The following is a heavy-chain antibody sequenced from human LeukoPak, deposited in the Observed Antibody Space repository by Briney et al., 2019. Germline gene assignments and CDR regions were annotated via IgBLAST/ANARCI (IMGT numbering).Heavy chain of an antibody. CDR1: GGSISNSTYY. CDR3: ARDLMGYDYVWGSYRYPYYFDY. CDR2: IYYSGST. D-gene: IGHD3-16*02. V-gene: IGHV4-39*07. Sequence: SETLSLTCIVSGGSISNSTYYWGWIRQPPGKGLEWIGSIYYSGSTYYNPSLKSRVTISVDTSKNQFSLKLSSVTAADTAVYYCARDLMGYDYVWGSYRYPYYFDYWGQGTLVTVSS. J-gene: IGHJ4*02.